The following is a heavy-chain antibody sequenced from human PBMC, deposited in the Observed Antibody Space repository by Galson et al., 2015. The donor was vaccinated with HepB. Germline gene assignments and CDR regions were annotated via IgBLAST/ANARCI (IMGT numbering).Heavy chain of an antibody. CDR3: ARVHIVVVTAIQ. CDR1: GYTLTSYA. V-gene: IGHV1-3*01. CDR2: INAGNGNT. D-gene: IGHD2-21*02. Sequence: SVKVSCKASGYTLTSYAMHWVRQAPGQRLEWMGWINAGNGNTKYSQKFQGRVTITRDTSASTAYMELSSLRSEDTAVYYCARVHIVVVTAIQWGQGTLVTVSS. J-gene: IGHJ4*02.